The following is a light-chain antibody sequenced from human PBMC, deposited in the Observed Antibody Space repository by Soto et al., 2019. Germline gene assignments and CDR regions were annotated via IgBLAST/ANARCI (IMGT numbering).Light chain of an antibody. J-gene: IGKJ2*01. CDR3: QLRSSWPPYT. V-gene: IGKV3-11*01. CDR2: DAS. Sequence: EFVLTQSPATLFLSPVERASLSCCASQSVGTYMAWYQHKPGQPPRLLIYDASKRATGIPARFSGSGSGTTFTFTISSLEPADFALYFCQLRSSWPPYTFAQGTKVGIK. CDR1: QSVGTY.